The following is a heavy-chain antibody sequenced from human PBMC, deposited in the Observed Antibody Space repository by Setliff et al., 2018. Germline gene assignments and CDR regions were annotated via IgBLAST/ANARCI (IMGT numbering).Heavy chain of an antibody. CDR3: ARGGVAAAGRKGVFEY. V-gene: IGHV1-2*02. J-gene: IGHJ4*02. D-gene: IGHD6-13*01. CDR2: INPYSGGT. Sequence: ASVKVSCKASGYTFTGRYMHWVRQAPGQGLEWMGWINPYSGGTTYAQKFQGRVTMSRDTSISTAYMEFSSLKSDDTAVYYCARGGVAAAGRKGVFEYWGQGTLVTVSS. CDR1: GYTFTGRY.